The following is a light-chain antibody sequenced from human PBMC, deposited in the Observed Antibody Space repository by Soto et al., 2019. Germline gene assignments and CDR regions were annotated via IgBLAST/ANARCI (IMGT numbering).Light chain of an antibody. CDR1: SSDVGGYNY. CDR3: SSYTSSSTQ. V-gene: IGLV2-14*01. CDR2: EVS. Sequence: QSALTQPASVSGSPGQSITISCTGTSSDVGGYNYVSWYQQHPGKAPKLMIYEVSNWPSGVSNRFSGSKSGNTASLTISGLQAEDEADYYCSSYTSSSTQFGGGTKVTVL. J-gene: IGLJ2*01.